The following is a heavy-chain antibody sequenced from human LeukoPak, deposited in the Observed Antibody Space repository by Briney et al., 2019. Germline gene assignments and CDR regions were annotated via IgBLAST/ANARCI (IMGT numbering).Heavy chain of an antibody. D-gene: IGHD6-19*01. CDR2: IWYDGSNK. J-gene: IGHJ4*02. CDR3: AKGQFMYSSGWFYFDY. Sequence: GGSLRLSCAASGFTFSSYGMHWVRQAPGKGLGWVAVIWYDGSNKYYADSVKGRFTISRDNSKNTLYLQMNSLRAEDTAVYYCAKGQFMYSSGWFYFDYWGQGTLVTVSS. V-gene: IGHV3-33*06. CDR1: GFTFSSYG.